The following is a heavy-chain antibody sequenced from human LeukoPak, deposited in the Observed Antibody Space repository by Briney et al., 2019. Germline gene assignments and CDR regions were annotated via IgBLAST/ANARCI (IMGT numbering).Heavy chain of an antibody. CDR1: GFTFSSYA. V-gene: IGHV3-23*01. CDR3: AKVQPPSTYYYDSSGYYPFDY. D-gene: IGHD3-22*01. Sequence: GGSLRLSCAASGFTFSSYAMSWVRQAPGKGLEWASAISGSGGSTYYADSVKGRFTISRDNSKNTLYLQMNSLRAEDTAVYYCAKVQPPSTYYYDSSGYYPFDYWGQGTLVTVSS. J-gene: IGHJ4*02. CDR2: ISGSGGST.